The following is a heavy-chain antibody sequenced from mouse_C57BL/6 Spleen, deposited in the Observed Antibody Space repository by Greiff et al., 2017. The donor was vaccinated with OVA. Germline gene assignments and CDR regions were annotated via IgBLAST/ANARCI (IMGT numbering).Heavy chain of an antibody. CDR2: LNTSIGGT. CDR1: GYTFTSYW. V-gene: IGHV1-53*01. D-gene: IGHD1-1*01. CDR3: ARDTTVLAPCAMDD. J-gene: IGHJ4*01. Sequence: VQLQQPGTELVKPGASVKLSCKASGYTFTSYWMHWVKQRPGQGLEWIGNLNTSIGGTKYNEKFKSKATLTVDKSSSTAYMQRSSLTSDDSAVYYCARDTTVLAPCAMDDWGQGTSVTFSS.